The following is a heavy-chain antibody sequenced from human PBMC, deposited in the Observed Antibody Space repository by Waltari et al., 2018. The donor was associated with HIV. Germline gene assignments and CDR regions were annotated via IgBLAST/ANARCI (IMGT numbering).Heavy chain of an antibody. J-gene: IGHJ4*02. V-gene: IGHV3-9*01. D-gene: IGHD2-2*01. CDR1: GFTFDDYA. CDR3: AKGPTLTSPPTYFNY. Sequence: EVHLVESGGGLVQPGRSLRLSCAASGFTFDDYAMPWVRQTQGKGLEWVSGISWNSGSIGYADSVKGRFTISRDNAKNSLFLQMNSLRPEDTAFYYCAKGPTLTSPPTYFNYWGQGTLVTVSS. CDR2: ISWNSGSI.